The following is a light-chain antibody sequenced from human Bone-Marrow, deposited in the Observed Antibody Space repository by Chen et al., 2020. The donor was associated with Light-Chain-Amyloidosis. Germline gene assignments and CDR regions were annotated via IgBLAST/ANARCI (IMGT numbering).Light chain of an antibody. Sequence: SYELTQPSSVSVSPGQTAKITCSGDLLAKNYVRWLQQKPGQAPVLVIYKDTERPSGIPERFPGSSSETTATLTVSGAQVDDEADYHCYSATDDSLGVFGGGTRLTVL. J-gene: IGLJ3*02. V-gene: IGLV3-27*01. CDR2: KDT. CDR3: YSATDDSLGV. CDR1: LLAKNY.